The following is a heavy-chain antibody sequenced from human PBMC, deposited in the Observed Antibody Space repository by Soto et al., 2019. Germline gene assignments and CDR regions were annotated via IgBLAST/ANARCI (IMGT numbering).Heavy chain of an antibody. D-gene: IGHD6-19*01. CDR2: IKSKTDGGTT. V-gene: IGHV3-15*07. CDR3: TTVREASSGWYTSYYYYGMDV. CDR1: GFTFSNAW. J-gene: IGHJ6*02. Sequence: EVQLVESGGGLVKPGGSLRLSCAASGFTFSNAWMNWVRQAPGKGLEWVGRIKSKTDGGTTDYAAPVKGRFTISRDDSKNTLYLQMNSLKTEDTAVYYCTTVREASSGWYTSYYYYGMDVWGQGTTVTVSS.